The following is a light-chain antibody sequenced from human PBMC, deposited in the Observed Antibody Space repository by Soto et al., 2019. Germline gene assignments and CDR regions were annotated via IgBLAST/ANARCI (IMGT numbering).Light chain of an antibody. J-gene: IGKJ1*01. CDR2: AAS. CDR1: QSTSSH. V-gene: IGKV1-39*01. CDR3: QQSYSSPRT. Sequence: DIQMTQSPSSLSASVGDRVTITCRASQSTSSHLNWYQQKPGKAPKLLIYAASTLQSGVPSRFSGSGSGTDFTFTISSLQPEDIAIYCCQQSYSSPRTFGQGTRVEIK.